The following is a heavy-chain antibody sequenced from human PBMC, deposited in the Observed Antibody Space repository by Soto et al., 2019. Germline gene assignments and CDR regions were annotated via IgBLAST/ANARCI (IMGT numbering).Heavy chain of an antibody. CDR2: ISGDGVTT. J-gene: IGHJ4*02. CDR3: AREYYGLLTGYYTDY. CDR1: GFPFSYYW. Sequence: EVQLVESGGDLVQRGGSLRLSCAASGFPFSYYWMHWVRHTPGKGLDWVARISGDGVTTYYADSVTGRFTVSRDNAKNSLSLQISGLRAEDTDVYYCAREYYGLLTGYYTDYWGQGTLVSVSS. V-gene: IGHV3-74*01. D-gene: IGHD3-9*01.